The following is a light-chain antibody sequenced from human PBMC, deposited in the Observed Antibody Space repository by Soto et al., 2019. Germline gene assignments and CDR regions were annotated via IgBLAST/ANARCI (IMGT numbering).Light chain of an antibody. J-gene: IGKJ2*01. CDR2: DAS. Sequence: EIVLTQSPATLYLSPGERATLSCRASQSVSSYLAWYQHKPGQAPRLLIYDASNRATGIPARFSGSGSGTDFTLTIRSLEPEDVAVYYCQQRSNWPPYPFGQGTKLEIK. V-gene: IGKV3-11*01. CDR3: QQRSNWPPYP. CDR1: QSVSSY.